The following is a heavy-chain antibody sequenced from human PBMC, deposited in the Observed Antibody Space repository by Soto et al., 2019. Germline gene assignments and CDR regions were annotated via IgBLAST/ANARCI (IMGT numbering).Heavy chain of an antibody. CDR2: IYPGDSRT. D-gene: IGHD4-17*01. CDR3: ARVLDFGGHSEWFAP. V-gene: IGHV5-51*03. CDR1: GYSFTNFW. J-gene: IGHJ5*01. Sequence: EVQLVQSGTEVKKPGESLKISCKDSGYSFTNFWIAWVRQMPGKGLEWMGIIYPGDSRTTYSPSFQGQVTISVDKSINTAYLQCNSMKASDTAMYYCARVLDFGGHSEWFAPWRQGTLVIVSS.